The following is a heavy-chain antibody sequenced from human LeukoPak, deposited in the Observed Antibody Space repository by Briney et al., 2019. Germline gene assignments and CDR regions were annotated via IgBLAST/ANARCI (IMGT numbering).Heavy chain of an antibody. D-gene: IGHD3-22*01. V-gene: IGHV4-59*08. Sequence: SETLSLTCAVYGGSFSGYYWSWIRQPPGKGLEWIGYIYYSGSTNYNPSLKSRVTISVDTSKNQFSLKLSSVTAADRAVYYCARGDYYDSSGYYIDYWGQGTLVTVSS. CDR3: ARGDYYDSSGYYIDY. J-gene: IGHJ4*02. CDR2: IYYSGST. CDR1: GGSFSGYY.